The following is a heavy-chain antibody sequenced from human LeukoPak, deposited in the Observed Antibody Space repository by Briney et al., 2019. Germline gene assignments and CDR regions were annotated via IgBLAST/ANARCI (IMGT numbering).Heavy chain of an antibody. J-gene: IGHJ5*02. V-gene: IGHV1-18*01. Sequence: ASVKVSCKASGYTFTSYGISWVRQAPGQGLEWMGWISAYNGNTNYAQKLQGRVTMTTDTSTSTAYMELRSLRSDDTAVYYCARQSSTSLIEGDWFDPWGQGTLVTVSS. CDR3: ARQSSTSLIEGDWFDP. CDR1: GYTFTSYG. CDR2: ISAYNGNT. D-gene: IGHD2-2*01.